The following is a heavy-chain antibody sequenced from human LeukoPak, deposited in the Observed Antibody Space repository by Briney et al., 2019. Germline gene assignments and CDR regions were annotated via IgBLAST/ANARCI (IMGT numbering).Heavy chain of an antibody. Sequence: GGSLTLSCAASGFTFNDYYMSWIRQAPGKGLEWLSYINIGGTNIHYADSVKGRFTISRDNAKKSLYLEMNNLRAEDTAVYYCATDGAGFDTWGQGVLVTVSS. CDR1: GFTFNDYY. CDR2: INIGGTNI. V-gene: IGHV3-11*01. CDR3: ATDGAGFDT. J-gene: IGHJ5*02.